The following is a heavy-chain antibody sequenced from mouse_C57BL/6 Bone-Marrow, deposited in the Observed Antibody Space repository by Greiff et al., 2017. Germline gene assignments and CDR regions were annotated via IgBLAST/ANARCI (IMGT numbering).Heavy chain of an antibody. CDR3: ARQAIYDGYYGVDY. Sequence: EVKLVESGGGLVKPGGSLKLSCAASGFTFSSYAMSWVRQTPEKRLEWVATISDGGSYTYYPDNVKGRFTLSRDNAKNNLYLQMSHLKSEDTAMYYCARQAIYDGYYGVDYWGQGTTLTVSS. CDR1: GFTFSSYA. CDR2: ISDGGSYT. V-gene: IGHV5-4*03. D-gene: IGHD2-3*01. J-gene: IGHJ2*01.